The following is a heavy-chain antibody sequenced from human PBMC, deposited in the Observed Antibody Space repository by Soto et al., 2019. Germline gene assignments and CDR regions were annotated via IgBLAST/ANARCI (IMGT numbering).Heavy chain of an antibody. CDR2: INPSGGNT. J-gene: IGHJ5*02. Sequence: ASVKVSCKASGYTFTSYYMHWVRQAPGQGLEWMGIINPSGGNTSYAQKFQGRVTMTRDTSTSTVYMELSSLRSEDTAVYYCARVLCSSTSCYPRFDPWGQGTLVTVSS. V-gene: IGHV1-46*01. CDR1: GYTFTSYY. D-gene: IGHD2-2*01. CDR3: ARVLCSSTSCYPRFDP.